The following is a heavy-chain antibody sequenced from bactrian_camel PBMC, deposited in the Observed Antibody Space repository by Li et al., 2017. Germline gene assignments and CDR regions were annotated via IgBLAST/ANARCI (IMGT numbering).Heavy chain of an antibody. J-gene: IGHJ4*01. V-gene: IGHV3S1*01. CDR2: FDVGRRTP. CDR1: GYTAGRYC. D-gene: IGHD6*01. CDR3: AAGRTVVGGRGFVD. Sequence: HVQLVESGGGPVQAGESLRLSCKTSGYTAGRYCMGWFRQAPGKEREGVAGFDVGRRTPYYVDSVKGRFTISQDHARNTLILEIDSLAPEDTAMYYCAAGRTVVGGRGFVDWGQGTQVTVS.